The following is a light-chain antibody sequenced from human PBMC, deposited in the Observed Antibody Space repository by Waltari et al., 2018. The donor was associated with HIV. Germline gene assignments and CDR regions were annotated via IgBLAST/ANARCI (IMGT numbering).Light chain of an antibody. CDR1: SGHSRHI. J-gene: IGLJ3*02. V-gene: IGLV4-60*02. Sequence: QPELTQSSSASASLGSSVKLTCPLTSGHSRHIIPWHQQQPGKAPRYLMKLEGGGLYNTGSRVPDRVSGSSSGADRYLTISNLQFEDEADYYCETCDSSTWVFGGGTKLTVL. CDR3: ETCDSSTWV. CDR2: LEGGGLY.